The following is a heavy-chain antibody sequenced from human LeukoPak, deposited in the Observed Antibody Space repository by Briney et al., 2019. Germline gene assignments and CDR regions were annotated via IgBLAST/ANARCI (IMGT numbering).Heavy chain of an antibody. Sequence: PGGSLRLSCAGSGFTFSSYAMSWVRQAPGKGLEWVSAISGSGGSTYYADSVKGRFTISRDNSKNTVYLQMNSLRVEDTAVYYCARDDPTGRYLWGQGTLVPVSS. J-gene: IGHJ4*02. V-gene: IGHV3-23*01. CDR2: ISGSGGST. CDR3: ARDDPTGRYL. CDR1: GFTFSSYA. D-gene: IGHD1-26*01.